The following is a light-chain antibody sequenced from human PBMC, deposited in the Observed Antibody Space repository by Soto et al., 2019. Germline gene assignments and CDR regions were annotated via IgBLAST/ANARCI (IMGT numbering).Light chain of an antibody. CDR3: QQYKNWPPYT. V-gene: IGKV3-15*01. Sequence: EIVMTQSPATLSVSPGERATLFCRASQSVSSNLAWYQQKPGQAPRLLIYGASTRATGIPARFSGSGSGTEFTLTISSLQSEDFAVYSCQQYKNWPPYTFGQGTKLEIK. CDR2: GAS. CDR1: QSVSSN. J-gene: IGKJ2*01.